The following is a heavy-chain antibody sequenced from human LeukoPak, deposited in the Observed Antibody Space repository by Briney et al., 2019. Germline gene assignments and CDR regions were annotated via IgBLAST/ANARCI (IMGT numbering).Heavy chain of an antibody. Sequence: PSETLSLTCTVSGGSISSSSYYWGWIRRPPGKGLEWIGTIYYSGETHYNPSLKSRVTISVDTSKNQFFLNLSSVTAADTAVYFCARHKSLAGGLDPLGQGTLVTVSS. CDR1: GGSISSSSYY. CDR3: ARHKSLAGGLDP. J-gene: IGHJ5*02. V-gene: IGHV4-39*01. CDR2: IYYSGET. D-gene: IGHD3-16*01.